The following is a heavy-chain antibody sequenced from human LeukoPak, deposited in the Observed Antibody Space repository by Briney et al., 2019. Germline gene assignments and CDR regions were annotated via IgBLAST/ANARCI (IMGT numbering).Heavy chain of an antibody. CDR2: IHFSGST. V-gene: IGHV4-59*12. J-gene: IGHJ4*02. CDR3: ARDFGFWSGYSSFDY. Sequence: PSETLSLTCNVSGGSISSYYWSWIRQPPGKGLEWIGYIHFSGSTYYNPSLKSRVTISVDTSKNQFSLKLSSVAAADTAVYYCARDFGFWSGYSSFDYWGQGTLVTVSS. CDR1: GGSISSYY. D-gene: IGHD3-3*01.